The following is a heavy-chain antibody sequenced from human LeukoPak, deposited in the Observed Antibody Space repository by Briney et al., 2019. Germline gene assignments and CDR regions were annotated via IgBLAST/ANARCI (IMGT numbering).Heavy chain of an antibody. J-gene: IGHJ6*02. D-gene: IGHD1-26*01. CDR2: ISGSGGST. CDR3: ARPSSPYYYYYGMDV. Sequence: PGGSLRLSCAASGFTFSGYAMSWVRQAPGKGLEWVSAISGSGGSTYYGDSVKGRFTISRDNSKNTLYLQMNSLRAEDTALYYCARPSSPYYYYYGMDVWGQGTTVTVSS. V-gene: IGHV3-23*01. CDR1: GFTFSGYA.